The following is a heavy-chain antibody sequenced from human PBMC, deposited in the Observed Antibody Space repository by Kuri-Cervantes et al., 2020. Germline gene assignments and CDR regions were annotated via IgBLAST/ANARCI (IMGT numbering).Heavy chain of an antibody. CDR3: ASGYGDYEYNWFDP. CDR2: IIPIFGTA. J-gene: IGHJ5*02. V-gene: IGHV1-69*05. D-gene: IGHD4-17*01. CDR1: GGTFSSQA. Sequence: SVKVSCKASGGTFSSQAISWVRQAPGQGLEWMGGIIPIFGTANYAQKFQGRVTITTDESTSTAYMELSSLRSEDTAVYYCASGYGDYEYNWFDPWGQGTLVTVSS.